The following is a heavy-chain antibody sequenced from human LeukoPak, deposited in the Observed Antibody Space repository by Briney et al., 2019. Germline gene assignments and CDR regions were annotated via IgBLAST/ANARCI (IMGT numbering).Heavy chain of an antibody. V-gene: IGHV3-23*01. CDR1: GFTFSSYG. CDR3: ARKGGTRFDFWRGYGY. D-gene: IGHD3-3*01. J-gene: IGHJ4*02. Sequence: PGGSLRLSCAASGFTFSSYGMSWARQAPGKGLEWVSVISGSGDSRDYADSVKGRFTISRDNSKNTLYLQMNSLRAEDTAVNYCARKGGTRFDFWRGYGYWGQGTLVTVSS. CDR2: ISGSGDSR.